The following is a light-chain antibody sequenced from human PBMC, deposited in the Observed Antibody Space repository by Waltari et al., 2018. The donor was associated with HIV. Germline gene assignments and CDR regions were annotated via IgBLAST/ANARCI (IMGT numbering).Light chain of an antibody. V-gene: IGLV2-23*02. Sequence: QSALTQPASVSGSPGQSITISCPGTSSDVGGSTLVSWYQHHPGKAPKLMIYEVSKRPSGVSNRFSGSKSGNTASLTISGLQAEDEADYYCCAYAGSTTYVIFGGGTKLTVL. CDR3: CAYAGSTTYVI. CDR1: SSDVGGSTL. CDR2: EVS. J-gene: IGLJ2*01.